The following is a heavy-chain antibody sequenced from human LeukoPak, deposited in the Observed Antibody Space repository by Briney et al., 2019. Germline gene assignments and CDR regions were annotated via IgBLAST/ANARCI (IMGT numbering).Heavy chain of an antibody. V-gene: IGHV1-69*06. D-gene: IGHD6-13*01. CDR1: GGTFSSYA. CDR2: IIPIFGTA. CDR3: ATGIAAAGSLYYYYYMDV. J-gene: IGHJ6*03. Sequence: ASVKVSCKASGGTFSSYAISWVRQAPGQGFEWMGGIIPIFGTANYAQKFQGRVTITADKSTSTAYMELSSLRSEDTAVYYCATGIAAAGSLYYYYYMDVWGKGTTVTVSS.